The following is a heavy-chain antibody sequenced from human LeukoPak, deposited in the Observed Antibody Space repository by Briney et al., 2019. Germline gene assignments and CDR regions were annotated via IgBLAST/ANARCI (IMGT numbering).Heavy chain of an antibody. CDR1: GYTFTGYY. Sequence: ASVKVSCKASGYTFTGYYMHWVRQTPGQGLEWMGWIHPSTGNPTYAQDFTGRFVFSLDTSVSTTYLQISSLKAEDTAVYYCARAYQRLGELSLPDYWGQGTLVTVSS. CDR3: ARAYQRLGELSLPDY. D-gene: IGHD3-16*02. CDR2: IHPSTGNP. V-gene: IGHV7-4-1*02. J-gene: IGHJ4*02.